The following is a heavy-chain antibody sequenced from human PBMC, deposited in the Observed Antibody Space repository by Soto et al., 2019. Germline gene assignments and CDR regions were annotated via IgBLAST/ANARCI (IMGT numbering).Heavy chain of an antibody. CDR2: IKQDGSEK. Sequence: GGSLRLSCAASGFTFSSDWMSWVRQAPGKGLEWVANIKQDGSEKYYVDSVKGRFTISRDNAKNSLYLQMNSLRAEDTAVYYCAREGINDFWSGYYVYYGMDVWGQGTTVTVSS. D-gene: IGHD3-3*01. CDR1: GFTFSSDW. V-gene: IGHV3-7*05. J-gene: IGHJ6*01. CDR3: AREGINDFWSGYYVYYGMDV.